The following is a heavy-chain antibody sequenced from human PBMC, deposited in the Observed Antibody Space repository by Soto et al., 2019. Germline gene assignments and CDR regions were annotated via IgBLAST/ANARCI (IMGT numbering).Heavy chain of an antibody. CDR3: AKFGESLPAASGLGMDV. D-gene: IGHD2-2*01. CDR2: IVGSGGST. Sequence: PSETLSLTCTVSGGSISSSSYYWGWVRQAPGKGLEWVASIVGSGGSTYDADSVKGRFTISRDNSKSTLFLQMNNLRAEDAAVYYCAKFGESLPAASGLGMDVWGQGTTVTVSS. J-gene: IGHJ6*02. V-gene: IGHV3-23*01. CDR1: GGSISSSSYY.